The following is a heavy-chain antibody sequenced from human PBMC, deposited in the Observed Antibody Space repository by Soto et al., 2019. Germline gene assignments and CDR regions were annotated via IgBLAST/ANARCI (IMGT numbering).Heavy chain of an antibody. CDR1: GGSFSGYY. J-gene: IGHJ6*02. V-gene: IGHV4-34*01. CDR2: INHSGST. D-gene: IGHD2-2*01. Sequence: SETLSLTCAVYGGSFSGYYWSWIRQPPGKGLEWIGEINHSGSTNYNPSLKSRVTISVDTSKNQFSLKLSSVTAADTAVYYCARGYRVVVPAAIYGWADYYYGMDVWGQGTTVTVSS. CDR3: ARGYRVVVPAAIYGWADYYYGMDV.